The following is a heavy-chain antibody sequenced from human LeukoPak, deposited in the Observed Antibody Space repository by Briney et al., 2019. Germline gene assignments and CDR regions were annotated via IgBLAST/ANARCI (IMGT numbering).Heavy chain of an antibody. V-gene: IGHV3-7*03. J-gene: IGHJ4*02. Sequence: GGSLRLSCAASGFTFTSYYMNWGRQAPGKGLEWVANIQQGGSEKYYVDSVKGRFTISRDNAKNSLFLQMNSLRAEDTAVYYCARCHSSSSGDYWGQGTLVTVSS. CDR3: ARCHSSSSGDY. CDR2: IQQGGSEK. CDR1: GFTFTSYY. D-gene: IGHD6-6*01.